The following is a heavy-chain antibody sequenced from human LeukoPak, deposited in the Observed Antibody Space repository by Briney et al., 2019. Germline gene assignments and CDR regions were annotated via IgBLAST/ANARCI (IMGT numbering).Heavy chain of an antibody. V-gene: IGHV1-2*02. D-gene: IGHD6-6*01. Sequence: VASVKVSCKASGYTFTGYYMHWVRQAPGQGLEWMGGINPNSGGTNYAQKFQGRVTMTRDTSISTAYMELSRLRSDDTAVYYCARDTAARPNYYYYYMDVWGKGTTVTVSS. CDR2: INPNSGGT. J-gene: IGHJ6*03. CDR1: GYTFTGYY. CDR3: ARDTAARPNYYYYYMDV.